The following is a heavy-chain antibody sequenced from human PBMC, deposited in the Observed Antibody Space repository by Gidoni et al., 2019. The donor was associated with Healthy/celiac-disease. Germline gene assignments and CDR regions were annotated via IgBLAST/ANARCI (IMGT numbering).Heavy chain of an antibody. D-gene: IGHD3-22*01. J-gene: IGHJ4*02. Sequence: QVQLVQSGAEVKKPGASVTVSCKVSAYTLPELSMHWVRQAPGKGLEWMGGFDPEDGETIYAQKFQGRVTMTEDTSTDTAYMELSSLRSEDTAVYYCATQPHYYDSSGYYYVYWGQGTLVTVSS. CDR1: AYTLPELS. CDR3: ATQPHYYDSSGYYYVY. CDR2: FDPEDGET. V-gene: IGHV1-24*01.